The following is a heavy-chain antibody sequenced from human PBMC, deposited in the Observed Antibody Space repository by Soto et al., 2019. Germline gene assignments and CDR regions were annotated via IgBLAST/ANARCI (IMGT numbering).Heavy chain of an antibody. CDR3: AHRVLRTVFGLATTTAIYFDF. CDR1: GFSLTTSGVG. D-gene: IGHD3-3*01. CDR2: IYWDDDK. V-gene: IGHV2-5*02. J-gene: IGHJ4*02. Sequence: QITLNESGPTQVKPRQTPTLTCTFSGFSLTTSGVGVGWIRQSPGKAPEWLALIYWDDDKRYSPSLKSRLTITTDTSKVPVVLRIAALDLAHTATSYCAHRVLRTVFGLATTTAIYFDFWGTGTPVAVSS.